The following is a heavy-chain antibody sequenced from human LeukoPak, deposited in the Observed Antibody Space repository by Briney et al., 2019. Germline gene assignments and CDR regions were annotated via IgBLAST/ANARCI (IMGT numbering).Heavy chain of an antibody. V-gene: IGHV3-21*01. CDR2: ISSSSSYI. J-gene: IGHJ3*02. CDR3: ARVRAVHGAAFDI. D-gene: IGHD4-17*01. Sequence: GGSLRLSCAASGFTFSSYGMNWVRQAPGKGLEWVSSISSSSSYIYYADSVKGRFTISRDNAKNSLYLQMNSLRAEDTAVYYCARVRAVHGAAFDIWGQGTMVTVSS. CDR1: GFTFSSYG.